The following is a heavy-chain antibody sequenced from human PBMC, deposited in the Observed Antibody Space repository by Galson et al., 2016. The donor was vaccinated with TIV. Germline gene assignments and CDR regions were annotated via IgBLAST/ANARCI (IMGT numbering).Heavy chain of an antibody. Sequence: QSGAEVKKPGESLKISCKGSGYSFTNYWIAWVRQMPGKVLQWMGIIYPGDSDTRYSPSFQGQVIISADTSITTAYLQWSTLKASDTAMYYWASGVHDSSGYQVADALDIWGQGTRLTVSS. CDR3: ASGVHDSSGYQVADALDI. V-gene: IGHV5-51*03. J-gene: IGHJ3*02. D-gene: IGHD3-22*01. CDR1: GYSFTNYW. CDR2: IYPGDSDT.